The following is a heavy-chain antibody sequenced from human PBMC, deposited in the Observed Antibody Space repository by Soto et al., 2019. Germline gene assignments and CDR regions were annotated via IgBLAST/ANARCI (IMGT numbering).Heavy chain of an antibody. CDR3: ASNYCGGGSCYSGYYYNGMDV. Sequence: SETLSLTCTVSGGSINSTIYYWSWVRQHPGKGLEWIGYIYYSGSTYLNPSLRSRVSISIDTSKNHFSLRLSSVTAADTAVYYCASNYCGGGSCYSGYYYNGMDVWGQGTTVTRLL. D-gene: IGHD2-15*01. CDR2: IYYSGST. J-gene: IGHJ6*01. CDR1: GGSINSTIYY. V-gene: IGHV4-31*03.